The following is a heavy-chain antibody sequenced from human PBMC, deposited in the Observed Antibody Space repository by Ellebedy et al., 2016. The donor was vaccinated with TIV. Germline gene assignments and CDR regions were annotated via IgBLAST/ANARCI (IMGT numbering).Heavy chain of an antibody. J-gene: IGHJ4*02. CDR2: VHFTGTT. D-gene: IGHD2-15*01. CDR3: AREVGRKTFFDY. V-gene: IGHV4-59*01. Sequence: MPGGSLRLSCSVSGGSIDVYYWTWIRKPPGKGLEWIGYVHFTGTTSYNPSLKSRVTISLDTSNKQFSLTLSSVTAADTAVYYCAREVGRKTFFDYWGQGTLVPVSS. CDR1: GGSIDVYY.